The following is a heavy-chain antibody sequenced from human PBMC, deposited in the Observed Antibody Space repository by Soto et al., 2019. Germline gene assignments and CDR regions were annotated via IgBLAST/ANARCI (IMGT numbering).Heavy chain of an antibody. V-gene: IGHV1-46*01. CDR2: INPASGST. J-gene: IGHJ4*02. D-gene: IGHD6-13*01. CDR1: GYTFTHYY. Sequence: QVQLVQSGAEVKKPGASVKLSCRPSGYTFTHYYIPWVRQAPGQGLEWLAIINPASGSTNYAQDFQGRVALTMDTSTTTVYMALSGLRAEDTAIFYCARDLAAGDHWCQGTLVTVSS. CDR3: ARDLAAGDH.